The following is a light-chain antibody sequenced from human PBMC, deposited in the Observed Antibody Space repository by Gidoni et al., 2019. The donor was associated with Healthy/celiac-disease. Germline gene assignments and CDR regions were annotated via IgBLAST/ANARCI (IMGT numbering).Light chain of an antibody. CDR3: QQSYSTPIT. CDR2: AAS. V-gene: IGKV1-39*01. CDR1: QIISSY. J-gene: IGKJ5*01. Sequence: DIQMTQPPSSLAASVGDRVTITCRASQIISSYLNWYQQKPGKAPKLLIDAASSLQSGVPSRFSGSGSGTDFTLTISRLQHEDFATYYCQQSYSTPITCGQXTRLESK.